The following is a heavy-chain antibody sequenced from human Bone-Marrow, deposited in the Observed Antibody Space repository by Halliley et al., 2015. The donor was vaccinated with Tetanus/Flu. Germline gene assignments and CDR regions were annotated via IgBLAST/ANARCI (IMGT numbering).Heavy chain of an antibody. J-gene: IGHJ3*01. D-gene: IGHD1-26*01. CDR3: ARGNTGTF. CDR2: IYPGDSET. V-gene: IGHV5-51*01. Sequence: KGLGWMGSIYPGDSETRYSPSFQGQVTISADKSISTAYLQWSSLKASDTAMYYCARGNTGTFWGQGTMVTVSS.